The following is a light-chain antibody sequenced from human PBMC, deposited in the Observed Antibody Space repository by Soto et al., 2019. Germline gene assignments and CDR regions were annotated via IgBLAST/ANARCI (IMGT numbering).Light chain of an antibody. J-gene: IGLJ1*01. CDR3: CSFAGSNVYV. V-gene: IGLV2-23*01. Sequence: QSVLTQPASVSGSPGQWITISYTGNSSDVGSYNLVSWYQQHPGKAPKLMIYEGSKRPSGVSTRFSGSKSGNTASLTISGLQALDVADSSCCSFAGSNVYVFRTGTKVTV. CDR1: SSDVGSYNL. CDR2: EGS.